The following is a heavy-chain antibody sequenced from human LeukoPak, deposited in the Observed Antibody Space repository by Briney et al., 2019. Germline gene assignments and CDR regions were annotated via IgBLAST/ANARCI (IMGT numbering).Heavy chain of an antibody. J-gene: IGHJ3*02. CDR1: GFTFSDYY. CDR3: AKAKGITIFGVAYAFDI. V-gene: IGHV3-11*01. CDR2: ISSSGSTI. Sequence: PGGSLRLSCAASGFTFSDYYMSWIRQAPGKGLEWVSYISSSGSTIYYADSVKGRFTISRDNSKNTLYLQMNSLRAEDTAVYYCAKAKGITIFGVAYAFDIWGQGTMVTVSS. D-gene: IGHD3-3*01.